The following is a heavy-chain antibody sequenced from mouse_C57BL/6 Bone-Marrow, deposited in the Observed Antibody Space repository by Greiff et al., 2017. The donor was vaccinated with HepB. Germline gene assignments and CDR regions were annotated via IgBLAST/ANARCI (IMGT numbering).Heavy chain of an antibody. CDR1: GFTFSDYY. D-gene: IGHD2-1*01. J-gene: IGHJ3*01. CDR3: ARRGYYGIPFAY. CDR2: ISNGGGST. Sequence: EVKLVESGGGLVQPGGSLKLSCAASGFTFSDYYMYWVRQTPEKRLEWVAYISNGGGSTYYPDTVKGRFTISRDNAKNTLYLQMSRLKSEDTAMYYCARRGYYGIPFAYWGQGTLVTVSA. V-gene: IGHV5-12*01.